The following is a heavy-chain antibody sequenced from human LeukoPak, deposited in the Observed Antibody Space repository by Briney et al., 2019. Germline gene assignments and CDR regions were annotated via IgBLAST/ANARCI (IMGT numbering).Heavy chain of an antibody. J-gene: IGHJ4*02. D-gene: IGHD3-10*01. CDR1: GGSISSGSYY. V-gene: IGHV4-61*02. CDR2: ICTSGST. Sequence: PSETLSLTCTVSGGSISSGSYYWSWIRQPAGKGLEWIGRICTSGSTNYNPSLKSRVTISVDTSKNQFSLKLSSVTAADTAVYYCASGTYGSGNDYWGQGTLVTVSS. CDR3: ASGTYGSGNDY.